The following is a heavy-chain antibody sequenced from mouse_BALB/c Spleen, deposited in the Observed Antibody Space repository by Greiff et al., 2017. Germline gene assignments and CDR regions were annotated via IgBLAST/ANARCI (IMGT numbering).Heavy chain of an antibody. V-gene: IGHV5-17*02. CDR3: ARPKLTGNYFDY. Sequence: EVMLVESGGGLVQPGGSRKLSCAASGFTFSSFGMHWVRQAPEKGLEWVAYISSGSSTIYYADTVKGRFTISRDNPKNTLFLQMTSLRSEDTAMYYCARPKLTGNYFDYWGQGTTLTVSS. CDR1: GFTFSSFG. CDR2: ISSGSSTI. D-gene: IGHD4-1*01. J-gene: IGHJ2*01.